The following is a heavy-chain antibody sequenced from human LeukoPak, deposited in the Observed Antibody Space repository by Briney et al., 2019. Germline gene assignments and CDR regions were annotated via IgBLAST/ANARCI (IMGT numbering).Heavy chain of an antibody. V-gene: IGHV3-30-3*01. CDR3: ARDYSFGYSYGQYGMDV. J-gene: IGHJ6*02. CDR1: GFTFGSYA. D-gene: IGHD5-18*01. CDR2: ISYDGSNK. Sequence: GGSLRLSCAASGFTFGSYAMHWVRQAPGKGLEWVAVISYDGSNKYYADSVKGRFTISRDNSKNTLYLQMNSLRAEDTAVYYCARDYSFGYSYGQYGMDVWGQGTTVTVSS.